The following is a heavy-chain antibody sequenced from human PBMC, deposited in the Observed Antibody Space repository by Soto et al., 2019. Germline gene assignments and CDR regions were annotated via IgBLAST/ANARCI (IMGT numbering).Heavy chain of an antibody. V-gene: IGHV1-24*01. D-gene: IGHD1-1*01. CDR2: FDPEDGET. CDR1: GYTLTELS. J-gene: IGHJ6*03. Sequence: GASVKVSCKVSGYTLTELSMHWVRQAPGKGLEWMGGFDPEDGETIYAQKFQGRVTMTEDTSTDTAYMELSSLRSEDTAVYYCATGFRPMEALDYYYYYMDVWGKGTTVTVSS. CDR3: ATGFRPMEALDYYYYYMDV.